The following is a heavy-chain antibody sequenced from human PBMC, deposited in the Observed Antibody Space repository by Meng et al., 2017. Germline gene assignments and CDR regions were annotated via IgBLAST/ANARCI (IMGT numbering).Heavy chain of an antibody. Sequence: ASVKVSCKASGYTFTSYDINWVRQATGQGLEWMGWMNPNSGNTGYAQKFQGRVTMTRNTSISTAYMELSSLRSEDTAVYYCARGNQYGNWFDPWGQGNLVNGAS. V-gene: IGHV1-8*01. J-gene: IGHJ5*02. CDR3: ARGNQYGNWFDP. CDR1: GYTFTSYD. D-gene: IGHD4-17*01. CDR2: MNPNSGNT.